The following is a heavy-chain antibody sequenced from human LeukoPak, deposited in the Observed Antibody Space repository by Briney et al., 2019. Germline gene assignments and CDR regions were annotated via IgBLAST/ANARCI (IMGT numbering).Heavy chain of an antibody. V-gene: IGHV4-34*01. Sequence: ASETLSLTCAVYGGSFSGYYWSWIRQPPGKGLEWIGEINHSGSTNYNPFLKSRVIISVDTSKNQFSLKLSSVTAADTAVYFCARDSWPEVVRFDYWGQGTLVTVSS. J-gene: IGHJ4*02. D-gene: IGHD1-14*01. CDR1: GGSFSGYY. CDR2: INHSGST. CDR3: ARDSWPEVVRFDY.